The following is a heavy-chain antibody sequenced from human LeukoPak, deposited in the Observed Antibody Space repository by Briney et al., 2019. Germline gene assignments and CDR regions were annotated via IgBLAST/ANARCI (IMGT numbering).Heavy chain of an antibody. CDR1: GYYFAAYW. CDR3: ARQELITHDAFDI. J-gene: IGHJ3*02. D-gene: IGHD3-22*01. V-gene: IGHV5-51*01. CDR2: IYPGDSDT. Sequence: GESLKISCKGSGYYFAAYWIGWVRQMPGKGLEWMGIIYPGDSDTRYSPSFQGQVTISADKSISTAYLQWSSLKASDTAMYYCARQELITHDAFDIWGQGTMVTVSS.